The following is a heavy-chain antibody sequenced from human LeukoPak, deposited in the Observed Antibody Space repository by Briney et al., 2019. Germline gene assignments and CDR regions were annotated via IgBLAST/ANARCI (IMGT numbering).Heavy chain of an antibody. CDR3: ARGRLGGSGSYYNVLDY. Sequence: PSETLSLTCTVSGGSISSYYWSWIRQPPGKGLEWIGYISYSGSTNYNPSLKSRVTISVDTSRNQFSLKLSSVTAADTAEYYCARGRLGGSGSYYNVLDYWGQGTLVTVSS. D-gene: IGHD3-10*01. V-gene: IGHV4-59*01. J-gene: IGHJ4*02. CDR1: GGSISSYY. CDR2: ISYSGST.